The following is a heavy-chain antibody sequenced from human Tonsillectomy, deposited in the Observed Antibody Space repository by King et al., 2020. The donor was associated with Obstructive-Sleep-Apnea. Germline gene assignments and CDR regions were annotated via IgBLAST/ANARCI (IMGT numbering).Heavy chain of an antibody. CDR3: AKDMRGWSGGSCLLEKNGFES. Sequence: VQLVESGGGLVQPGGSLRLSCAASGSTFSSYAMSWVRQAPGKGLEWVSALSNTGGTTYYADSVKGRFTISRDNSTNTLYRQMNSLRAADTAVYYCAKDMRGWSGGSCLLEKNGFESWGQGALGTVAS. V-gene: IGHV3-23*04. CDR2: LSNTGGTT. CDR1: GSTFSSYA. D-gene: IGHD2-15*01. J-gene: IGHJ5*01.